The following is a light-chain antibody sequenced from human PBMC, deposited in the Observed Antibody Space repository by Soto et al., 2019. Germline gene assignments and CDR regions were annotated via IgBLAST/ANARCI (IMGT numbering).Light chain of an antibody. V-gene: IGKV1-9*01. CDR2: AAS. CDR3: QQLNSYPIT. Sequence: DIQLTQSPSFLSASVGDRVTITCRASQGISSYLAWYQQKPGKATKLLIYAASTLQSGVPSRFSGSGSGTEFTLTISSLQPEDFATYYCQQLNSYPITFGQGTRLDIK. J-gene: IGKJ5*01. CDR1: QGISSY.